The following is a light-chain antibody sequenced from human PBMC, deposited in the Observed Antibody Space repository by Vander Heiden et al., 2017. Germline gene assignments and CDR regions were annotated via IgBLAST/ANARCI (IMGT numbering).Light chain of an antibody. Sequence: AIRMTQSPSSFSASTGDRVTITCRASQGISSYLAWYQQKPGKAPKLLIYAASTWQSGVPSRFSGSGSGTDFTLTISSLQSEDFATYYCQQDYSYPPTFGRGTKVEIK. V-gene: IGKV1-8*01. J-gene: IGKJ1*01. CDR3: QQDYSYPPT. CDR1: QGISSY. CDR2: AAS.